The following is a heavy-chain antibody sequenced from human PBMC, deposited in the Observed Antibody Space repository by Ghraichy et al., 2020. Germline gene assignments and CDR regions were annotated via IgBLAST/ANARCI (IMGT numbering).Heavy chain of an antibody. D-gene: IGHD1-26*01. J-gene: IGHJ6*02. CDR2: ISWNSGSI. CDR1: GFTFDDYA. Sequence: GGSLRLSCAASGFTFDDYAMHWVRQAPGKGLEWVSGISWNSGSIGYADSVKGRFTISRDNAKNSLYLQMNSLRAEDTALYYCAQGGVGATWGYYYYGMDVWGQGTTVTVSS. CDR3: AQGGVGATWGYYYYGMDV. V-gene: IGHV3-9*01.